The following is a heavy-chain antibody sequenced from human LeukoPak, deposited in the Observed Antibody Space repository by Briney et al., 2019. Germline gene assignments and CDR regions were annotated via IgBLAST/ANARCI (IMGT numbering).Heavy chain of an antibody. Sequence: ASVKVSCKASGGTFSSYAISWVRQAPGQGLEWMGGIIPIFGTANYAQKFQGRVTITADKSTSTAYMELSSLRSEDTAVYYCARVWLNYYDSSGYYGVWGQGTLVTVSS. CDR3: ARVWLNYYDSSGYYGV. CDR1: GGTFSSYA. J-gene: IGHJ4*02. V-gene: IGHV1-69*06. D-gene: IGHD3-22*01. CDR2: IIPIFGTA.